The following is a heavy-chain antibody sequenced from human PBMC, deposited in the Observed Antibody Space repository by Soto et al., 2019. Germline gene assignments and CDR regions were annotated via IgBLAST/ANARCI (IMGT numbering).Heavy chain of an antibody. Sequence: GESLKISCEASVYSFTSNWIGWVRQMPGKGLEWMGIINPADSDIKYSPSFQGQVTISADKSISTVYLQRSSLQASDTDMSYCARHSREEKGWTIRRLDYWGQGTLVTSPQ. CDR3: ARHSREEKGWTIRRLDY. CDR2: INPADSDI. V-gene: IGHV5-51*01. CDR1: VYSFTSNW. D-gene: IGHD2-2*01. J-gene: IGHJ4*02.